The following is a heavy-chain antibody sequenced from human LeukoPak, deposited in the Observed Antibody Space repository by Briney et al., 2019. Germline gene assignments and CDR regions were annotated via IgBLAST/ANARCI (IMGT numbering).Heavy chain of an antibody. D-gene: IGHD3-10*01. V-gene: IGHV5-51*01. CDR3: ARHSTSASGTYALDY. CDR2: IYPHDSDT. Sequence: GESLKISFKASGXNFPKSCIGWVRQMPGKGLEWMGIIYPHDSDTRYSPSFQGQVTISADTSNTTAYLQWSSLKASDTAIYYCARHSTSASGTYALDYWGQGTLVAVSS. CDR1: GXNFPKSC. J-gene: IGHJ4*02.